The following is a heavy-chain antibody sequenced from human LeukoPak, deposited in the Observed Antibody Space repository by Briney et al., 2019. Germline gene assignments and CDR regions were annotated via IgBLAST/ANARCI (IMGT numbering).Heavy chain of an antibody. CDR2: ISGSGGST. Sequence: GGSLRLSCAASGFTFSSYAMSWVRQAPGKGLEWVSAISGSGGSTYYADSVKGRFTISRDNSKNTLYLQMNSLRAEDTAVYYCAKDIVSDYQGAHYFDYWGQGTLVTVSS. J-gene: IGHJ4*02. CDR1: GFTFSSYA. CDR3: AKDIVSDYQGAHYFDY. D-gene: IGHD3-16*02. V-gene: IGHV3-23*01.